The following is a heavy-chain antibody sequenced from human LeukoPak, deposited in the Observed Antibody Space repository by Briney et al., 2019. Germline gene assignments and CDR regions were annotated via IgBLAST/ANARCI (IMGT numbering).Heavy chain of an antibody. V-gene: IGHV1-3*01. D-gene: IGHD4-17*01. J-gene: IGHJ4*02. Sequence: GASVKVSCKASGYTFTSYAMHWVRQAPGQRLEWMGWINAGNGNTKYSQKFQGRVTMTRNTSISTAYMELSSLRSEDTAVYYCAYRKDYGDYGPGDYWGQGTLVTVSS. CDR2: INAGNGNT. CDR3: AYRKDYGDYGPGDY. CDR1: GYTFTSYA.